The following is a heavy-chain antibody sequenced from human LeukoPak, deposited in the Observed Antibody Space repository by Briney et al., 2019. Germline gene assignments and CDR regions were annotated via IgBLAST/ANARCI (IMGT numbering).Heavy chain of an antibody. V-gene: IGHV4-39*07. CDR3: ARSRVGGGSYYRLFHLNYFDY. Sequence: ASETLSLTCTVSGGSISSSSYYWGWIRQPPGKGLEWIGSIYYSGSTNYNPSLKSRVTISVDTSKNQFSLKLSSVTAADTAVYYCARSRVGGGSYYRLFHLNYFDYWGQGTLVTVSS. CDR2: IYYSGST. J-gene: IGHJ4*02. CDR1: GGSISSSSYY. D-gene: IGHD1-26*01.